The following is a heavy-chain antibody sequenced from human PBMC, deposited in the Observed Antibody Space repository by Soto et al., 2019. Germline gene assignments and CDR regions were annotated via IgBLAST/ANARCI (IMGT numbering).Heavy chain of an antibody. V-gene: IGHV3-74*01. J-gene: IGHJ4*02. Sequence: LRCPCSPSAITLTNYGTHWDRQVPGKGLVCVSRIDGVGAGTSYSDSVRGRFTASSDNAEHALYLQINSLRAEDTGVYYCTTVFEYWDQGTPVAVST. CDR3: TTVFEY. CDR2: IDGVGAGT. CDR1: AITLTNYG.